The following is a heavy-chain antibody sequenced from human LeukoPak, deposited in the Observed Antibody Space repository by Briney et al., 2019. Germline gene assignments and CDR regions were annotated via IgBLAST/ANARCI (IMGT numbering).Heavy chain of an antibody. D-gene: IGHD3-3*01. V-gene: IGHV3-30*02. J-gene: IGHJ4*02. CDR1: GFTFSSYG. Sequence: GRSLRLSCAASGFTFSSYGMHWVRQAPGKGLEWVAFIRYDGSNKYYADSVKGRFTISRDNSKNTLYLQMNSLRAEDTAVYYCAKAPPNGFLEWFIDYWGQGTLVTVSS. CDR3: AKAPPNGFLEWFIDY. CDR2: IRYDGSNK.